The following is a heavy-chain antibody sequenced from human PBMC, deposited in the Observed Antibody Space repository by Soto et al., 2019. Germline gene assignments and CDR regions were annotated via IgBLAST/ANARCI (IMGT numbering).Heavy chain of an antibody. CDR2: ISGSGGST. D-gene: IGHD3-16*01. V-gene: IGHV3-23*01. CDR3: APRPGNRGLDY. CDR1: GFTFSSYA. J-gene: IGHJ4*02. Sequence: GGSLRLSCAASGFTFSSYAISWVRQAAGKGLEWVSAISGSGGSTYYADSVKGRLTISRDNSKNTLYLHMYSLRAEDTAVYYCAPRPGNRGLDYWGQGTLVTVSS.